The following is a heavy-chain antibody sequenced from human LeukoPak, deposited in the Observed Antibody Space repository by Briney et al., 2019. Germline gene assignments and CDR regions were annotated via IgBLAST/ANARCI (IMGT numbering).Heavy chain of an antibody. Sequence: GGSLRLSCAASGFTFSNYAMNWVRQAPGEGLEWLSYISSAISTIRYADSVKGRFTISRDNAKNSLYLQMNSLRAEDTAVYYCARDLTFDYWGQGTLVTVSS. D-gene: IGHD3-9*01. V-gene: IGHV3-48*01. CDR1: GFTFSNYA. CDR3: ARDLTFDY. CDR2: ISSAISTI. J-gene: IGHJ4*02.